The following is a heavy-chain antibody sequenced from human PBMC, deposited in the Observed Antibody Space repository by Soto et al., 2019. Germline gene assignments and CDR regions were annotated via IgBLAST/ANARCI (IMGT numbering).Heavy chain of an antibody. CDR3: ARRAYSLYYYYGMDV. Sequence: SETLSLTCTVSGGSISSSSYYWGWIRQPPGKGLEWIGSIYYSGSTYYNPSLKSRVTISVDTSKNQFSLKLSSVTAADTAVYYCARRAYSLYYYYGMDVWGQGTTVTVSS. D-gene: IGHD5-18*01. J-gene: IGHJ6*02. CDR2: IYYSGST. V-gene: IGHV4-39*01. CDR1: GGSISSSSYY.